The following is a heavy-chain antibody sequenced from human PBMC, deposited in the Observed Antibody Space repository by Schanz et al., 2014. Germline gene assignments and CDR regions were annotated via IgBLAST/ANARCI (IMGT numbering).Heavy chain of an antibody. D-gene: IGHD2-2*01. Sequence: EVQLLESGGGLVQPGGSLRLSCAASGFTFSSYAMTWVRQAPGKGPEWVSYISSSSSTRYYADSVKGRFTISRDNSKNTVYLQMNSLRPGDTAVYYCARESSNDIVLVPGAVFDHWGQGILVTVSS. J-gene: IGHJ4*02. CDR1: GFTFSSYA. V-gene: IGHV3-48*01. CDR3: ARESSNDIVLVPGAVFDH. CDR2: ISSSSSTR.